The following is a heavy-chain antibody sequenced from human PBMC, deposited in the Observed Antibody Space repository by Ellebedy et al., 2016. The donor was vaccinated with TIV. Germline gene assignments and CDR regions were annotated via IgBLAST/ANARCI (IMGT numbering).Heavy chain of an antibody. Sequence: GGSLRLSCAASRFSFSSYWMSWVRQVPGKGLEWVANINQDGSDKYYVDSVKGRFTIARDNAKNSLFLQMSSLRVEDTAVYYCATDGSYGDYRSPTHAFVMWGQGTMVAVSS. J-gene: IGHJ3*02. CDR3: ATDGSYGDYRSPTHAFVM. CDR2: INQDGSDK. D-gene: IGHD4-17*01. V-gene: IGHV3-7*01. CDR1: RFSFSSYW.